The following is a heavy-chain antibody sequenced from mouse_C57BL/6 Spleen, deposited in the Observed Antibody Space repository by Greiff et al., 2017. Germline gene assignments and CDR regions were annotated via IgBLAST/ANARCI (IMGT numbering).Heavy chain of an antibody. V-gene: IGHV1-69*01. Sequence: QVQLQQPGAELVMPGASVKLSCKASGYTFTSYWMHWVKQRPGQGLEWIGEIDPSDSYTNYNQKFKGKSTLTVDKSSSTAYMQLSSLTSEDSAVYYCARWSSSGYAVDYWGQGTSVTVSS. CDR3: ARWSSSGYAVDY. J-gene: IGHJ4*01. CDR2: IDPSDSYT. CDR1: GYTFTSYW. D-gene: IGHD1-3*01.